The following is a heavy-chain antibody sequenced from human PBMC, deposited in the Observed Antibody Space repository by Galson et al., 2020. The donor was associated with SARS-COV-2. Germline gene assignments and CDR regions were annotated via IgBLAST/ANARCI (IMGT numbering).Heavy chain of an antibody. D-gene: IGHD3-3*01. CDR1: GGTFSSYA. J-gene: IGHJ5*02. CDR3: AGDELAPDFWSGYWFDP. V-gene: IGHV1-69*10. CDR2: IIPILGIA. Sequence: SVKVSCKASGGTFSSYAISWVRQAPGQGLEWMGGIIPILGIANYAQKFQGRVTITADKSTSTAYMELTSLRSEDTAVYYCAGDELAPDFWSGYWFDPWGQGTLVTVSS.